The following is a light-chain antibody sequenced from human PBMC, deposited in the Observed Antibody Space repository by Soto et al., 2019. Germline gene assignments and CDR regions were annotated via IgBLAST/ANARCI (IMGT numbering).Light chain of an antibody. CDR1: SSDVGGYHY. Sequence: QSVLSQPPSASGSPGQSVTISCTGTSSDVGGYHYVSWYQHHPGKAPKLMIYEVTKRPSGVPDRFSGSKSGNTASLTVSGLQAEDDSDYYCSSYAGSNNVVFGGGTKLTVL. CDR2: EVT. V-gene: IGLV2-8*01. J-gene: IGLJ2*01. CDR3: SSYAGSNNVV.